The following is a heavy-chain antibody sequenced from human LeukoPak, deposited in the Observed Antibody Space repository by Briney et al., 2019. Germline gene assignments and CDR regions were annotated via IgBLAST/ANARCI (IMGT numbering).Heavy chain of an antibody. D-gene: IGHD3-3*01. CDR1: GYTFSSYA. Sequence: PGGSLRLSCAASGYTFSSYAMSWVRQAPGKGPEWVSTISGSGGTTYYADSVKGRFTISRDYSKNTLYLQMNSLRAEDTAVYYCAKDRNYDFTVDAFDIWGQGTMVTFSS. V-gene: IGHV3-23*01. CDR3: AKDRNYDFTVDAFDI. J-gene: IGHJ3*02. CDR2: ISGSGGTT.